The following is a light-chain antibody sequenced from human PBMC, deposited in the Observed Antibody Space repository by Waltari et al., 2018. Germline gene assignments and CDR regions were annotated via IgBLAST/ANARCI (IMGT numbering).Light chain of an antibody. J-gene: IGKJ2*01. CDR1: QDNSRS. CDR2: AAS. Sequence: DIQMTQSQSSLSVSVGHRVPISCRASQDNSRSLAWYQQKSEKAPKSLIYAASSWQSGVPARFSGSGSGTDFTLTISSLQPEDVGTYYCQQYKSYPYTFGQGTKLEI. V-gene: IGKV1D-16*01. CDR3: QQYKSYPYT.